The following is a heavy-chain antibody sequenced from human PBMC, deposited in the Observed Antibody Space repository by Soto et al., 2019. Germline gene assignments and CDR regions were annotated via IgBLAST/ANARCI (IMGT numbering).Heavy chain of an antibody. CDR3: ARGPDLKAANSGWFDP. V-gene: IGHV4-61*01. CDR1: GGSVSSGSYY. CDR2: IYYSGKT. D-gene: IGHD2-15*01. Sequence: PSETLSLTCTVSGGSVSSGSYYWSWIRQPPGKGMEWIGCIYYSGKTNYNPSLKSRVTISLDTSKNQFSLKLSSVTAADTAVYYCARGPDLKAANSGWFDPWGQGTLVTVSS. J-gene: IGHJ5*02.